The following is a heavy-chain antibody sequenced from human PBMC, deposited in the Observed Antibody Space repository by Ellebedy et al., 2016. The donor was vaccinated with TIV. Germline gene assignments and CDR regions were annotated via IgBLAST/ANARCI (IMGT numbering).Heavy chain of an antibody. Sequence: GESLKISCAASGFTFSSYGMHWVRQAPGKGLEWVAVIWYDGSNKYYADSVKGRFTISRDNSKNTLYLEMNNLSAEDTAVYYCVKYSSGWYNDYWGQGTLVTVSS. V-gene: IGHV3-33*06. D-gene: IGHD6-19*01. CDR3: VKYSSGWYNDY. CDR2: IWYDGSNK. J-gene: IGHJ4*02. CDR1: GFTFSSYG.